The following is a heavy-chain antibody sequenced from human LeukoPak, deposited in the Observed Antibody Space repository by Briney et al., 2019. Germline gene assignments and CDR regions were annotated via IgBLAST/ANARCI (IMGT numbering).Heavy chain of an antibody. CDR2: IKSKTDGGTT. CDR3: VFYFDSSGYQNVDY. V-gene: IGHV3-15*01. D-gene: IGHD3-22*01. Sequence: GGSLRLSCAASGFTFSNAWMSWVRQAPGKGLEWVGRIKSKTDGGTTDYAAPVKSRFTISRDDSKNTLYLQMNSLKTEDTAVYYCVFYFDSSGYQNVDYWGQGTLVTVSS. CDR1: GFTFSNAW. J-gene: IGHJ4*02.